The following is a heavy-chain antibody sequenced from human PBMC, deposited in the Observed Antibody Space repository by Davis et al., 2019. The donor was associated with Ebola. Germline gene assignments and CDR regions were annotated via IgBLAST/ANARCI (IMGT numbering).Heavy chain of an antibody. Sequence: PSETLSLTCTVSGGSISSSSYYWGWIRQPPGKGLEWIGSIYYSGSTYYNPSLKSRVTISVDTSKNQFSLKLSSVTAADTAVYYCARQSLVVINFDYWGQGTLVTVSS. CDR2: IYYSGST. D-gene: IGHD3-22*01. J-gene: IGHJ4*02. CDR1: GGSISSSSYY. CDR3: ARQSLVVINFDY. V-gene: IGHV4-39*01.